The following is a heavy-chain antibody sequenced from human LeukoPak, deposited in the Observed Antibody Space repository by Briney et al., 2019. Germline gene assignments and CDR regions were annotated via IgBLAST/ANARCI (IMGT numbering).Heavy chain of an antibody. CDR2: IYPGDSDT. D-gene: IGHD6-6*01. J-gene: IGHJ4*02. V-gene: IGHV5-51*01. CDR1: GYSFTSYW. Sequence: GVSLKISCKGSGYSFTSYWIGWVCQMPGKGLEWMGFIYPGDSDTRSSPSFQGQVTISADKSISTAYLQWSSLKASDTAMYYCARLETDDSSSSGGFDYWGQGTLVTVSS. CDR3: ARLETDDSSSSGGFDY.